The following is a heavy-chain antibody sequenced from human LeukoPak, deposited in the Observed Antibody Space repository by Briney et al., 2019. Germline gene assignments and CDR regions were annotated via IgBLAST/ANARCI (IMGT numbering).Heavy chain of an antibody. CDR1: GASISSSSYY. CDR3: ARHLFVVS. J-gene: IGHJ5*02. D-gene: IGHD2-21*01. CDR2: IYYSGST. V-gene: IGHV4-39*01. Sequence: PSETLSLTCTVSGASISSSSYYWGWIRQPPGKGLEWIGSIYYSGSTYYNPSLKSRVTMSVDTSKNQLSLKLSSVTAADTGVYYCARHLFVVSWGQGTLVTVSS.